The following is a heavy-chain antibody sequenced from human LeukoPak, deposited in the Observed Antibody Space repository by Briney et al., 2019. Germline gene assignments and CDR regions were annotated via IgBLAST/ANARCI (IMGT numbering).Heavy chain of an antibody. J-gene: IGHJ4*02. CDR2: IGGSGGST. V-gene: IGHV3-23*01. CDR1: GFTFSSHA. Sequence: PGGSLRLSCAASGFTFSSHAMGWVRQAPGKGLEWVSAIGGSGGSTYYADSVKGRFTISRDNSRDTLYLQMNSLRAEDTAVYYCAKGYYDYVWGSYYFDYWGQGTLVTVSS. D-gene: IGHD3-16*01. CDR3: AKGYYDYVWGSYYFDY.